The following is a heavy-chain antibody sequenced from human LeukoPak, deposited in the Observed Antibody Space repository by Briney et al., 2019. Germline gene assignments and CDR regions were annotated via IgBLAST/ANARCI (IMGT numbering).Heavy chain of an antibody. D-gene: IGHD3-10*01. J-gene: IGHJ4*02. CDR1: GFTFSSYG. Sequence: AGGSLRLSCAASGFTFSSYGMHWVRQAPGKGLEWVAIISYDGSNKYYADSVEGRFTISRDNSKNTLYQQMNSLRAEDTAVYYCAKRFYYGSGTSPGFDYWGQGTLVTVSS. CDR3: AKRFYYGSGTSPGFDY. V-gene: IGHV3-30*18. CDR2: ISYDGSNK.